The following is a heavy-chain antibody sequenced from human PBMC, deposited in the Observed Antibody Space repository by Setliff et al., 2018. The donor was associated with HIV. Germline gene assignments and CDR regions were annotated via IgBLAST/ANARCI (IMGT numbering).Heavy chain of an antibody. Sequence: PGGSLRLSCAASGFPFSTYAMHWVRQAPGEGLVWISRIGPDGSETHYADSVKGRFTISRDNAKNTLYLQLNSLRAEDTAVYYCAANIMGLTPVDYWGQGTVVTVPS. J-gene: IGHJ4*02. CDR2: IGPDGSET. D-gene: IGHD1-26*01. CDR1: GFPFSTYA. V-gene: IGHV3-74*01. CDR3: AANIMGLTPVDY.